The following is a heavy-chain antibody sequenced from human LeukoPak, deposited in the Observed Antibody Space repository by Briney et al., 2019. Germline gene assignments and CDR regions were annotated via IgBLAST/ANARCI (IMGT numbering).Heavy chain of an antibody. Sequence: GGSLRLSCAASGFTFSSYDMHWLRHAPAKGLEWVAVISYDGSNKYYADSVKGRFTISRDNSKNTLYLQMNSLRAEDTAVYYCAKATYYYDSSNIQHWGQGTLVTVSS. J-gene: IGHJ1*01. V-gene: IGHV3-30*18. CDR1: GFTFSSYD. D-gene: IGHD3-22*01. CDR3: AKATYYYDSSNIQH. CDR2: ISYDGSNK.